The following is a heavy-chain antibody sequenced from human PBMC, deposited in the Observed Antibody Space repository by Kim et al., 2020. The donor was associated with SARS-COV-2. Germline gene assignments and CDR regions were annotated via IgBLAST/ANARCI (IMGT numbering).Heavy chain of an antibody. V-gene: IGHV3-23*03. CDR3: AKVRGGRFLAYQLSY. CDR1: GFTFSSYA. D-gene: IGHD2-2*01. J-gene: IGHJ4*02. Sequence: GGSLRLSCAASGFTFSSYAMSWVRQAPGKGLEWVSVIYSGGSSPYYADSVKGRFTISRDNSKNTLYLQMNSLRAEDTAVYYCAKVRGGRFLAYQLSYWGQGTLVTVSS. CDR2: IYSGGSSP.